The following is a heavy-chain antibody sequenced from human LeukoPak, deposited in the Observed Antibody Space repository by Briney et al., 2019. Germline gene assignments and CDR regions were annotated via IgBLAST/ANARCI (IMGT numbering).Heavy chain of an antibody. V-gene: IGHV3-21*01. D-gene: IGHD3-9*01. J-gene: IGHJ4*02. CDR2: IVCDI. CDR3: ARDPLRYLRVGHYDY. Sequence: GGSLRLSCAASGFTFSNSAMNWVRQVPGKGLEWVSSIVCDIYCAVSVRGRFTISRDNARNSVYMQMNSLRVEDTAVYYCARDPLRYLRVGHYDYWGQGTLVAVSS. CDR1: GFTFSNSA.